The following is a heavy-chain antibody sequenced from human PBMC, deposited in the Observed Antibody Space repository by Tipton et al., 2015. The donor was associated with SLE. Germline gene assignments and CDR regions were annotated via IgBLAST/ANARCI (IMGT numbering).Heavy chain of an antibody. Sequence: QVQLVQSGAEVKKPGASVKVSCKASGYTFTSYYMHWVRQAPGQGLEWMGIINPSGGSTSYAQKFQGRVTMTRDTSTSTVYMELRSLRSDDTAVYYCARDGQTYYYDSSGYPDAFDIWGQGTMVTVSS. D-gene: IGHD3-22*01. CDR1: GYTFTSYY. V-gene: IGHV1-46*01. CDR3: ARDGQTYYYDSSGYPDAFDI. J-gene: IGHJ3*02. CDR2: INPSGGST.